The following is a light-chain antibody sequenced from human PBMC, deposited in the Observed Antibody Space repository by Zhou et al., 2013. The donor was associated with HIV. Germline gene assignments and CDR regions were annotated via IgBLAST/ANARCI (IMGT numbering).Light chain of an antibody. J-gene: IGKJ3*01. CDR3: QQYNRWPFS. V-gene: IGKV3-15*01. CDR1: QSIRGN. CDR2: GAS. Sequence: EIVLTQSPGTLSLSPGERATLSCRASQSIRGNVAWFQQKRGQAPRLLIYGASTRATAIPARFSGSGSDTEFTLTISSLQSEDFAVYFCQQYNRWPFSFGPGTKVEIK.